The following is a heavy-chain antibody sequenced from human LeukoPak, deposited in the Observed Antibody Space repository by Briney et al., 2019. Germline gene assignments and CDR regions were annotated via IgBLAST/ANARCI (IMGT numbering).Heavy chain of an antibody. CDR1: GYTFTSYG. J-gene: IGHJ4*02. D-gene: IGHD3-16*01. V-gene: IGHV1-18*01. Sequence: GASVKVSCKASGYTFTSYGISWVRQAPGQGLEWMGWISAYNGNTNYAQKLQGRVTMTTDTSTSTAYMELRSLRSDDTAVYYCARDLHPRLTGYFDYWGQGTVATVSS. CDR2: ISAYNGNT. CDR3: ARDLHPRLTGYFDY.